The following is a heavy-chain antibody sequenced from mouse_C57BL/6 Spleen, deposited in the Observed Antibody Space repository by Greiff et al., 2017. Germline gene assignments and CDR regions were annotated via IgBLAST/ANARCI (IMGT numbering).Heavy chain of an antibody. D-gene: IGHD1-1*01. CDR1: GYTFTEYT. CDR2: FYPGSGSI. V-gene: IGHV1-62-2*01. J-gene: IGHJ1*03. Sequence: QVQLQQSGAELVKPGASVKLSCKASGYTFTEYTIHWVKQRSGQGLEWIGWFYPGSGSIKYNEKFKDKATLTADKSSSTVYMELSRLTSEDTAVYFCARHEDRLDDGSSHYWYFDVWGTGTTVTVSS. CDR3: ARHEDRLDDGSSHYWYFDV.